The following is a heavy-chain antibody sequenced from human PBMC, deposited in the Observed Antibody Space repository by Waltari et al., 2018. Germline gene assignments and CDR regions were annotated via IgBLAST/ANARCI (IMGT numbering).Heavy chain of an antibody. Sequence: EVQLVESGGGFVQPGGSLRLSCAASGVPLSRSWIHWVRQSPGKGLMWVSRINNDGSSTVYADSVKGRFTISRDDAKNTVSLQMNNLSAEDTALYYCARAGLLGAFDVWGQGTMVTVSS. D-gene: IGHD2-15*01. CDR3: ARAGLLGAFDV. V-gene: IGHV3-74*03. CDR2: INNDGSST. CDR1: GVPLSRSW. J-gene: IGHJ3*01.